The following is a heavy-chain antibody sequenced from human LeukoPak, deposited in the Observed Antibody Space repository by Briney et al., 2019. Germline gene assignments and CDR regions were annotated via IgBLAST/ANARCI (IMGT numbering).Heavy chain of an antibody. J-gene: IGHJ5*02. CDR3: ARVNTQGVPSP. CDR1: GGSISTSSY. CDR2: AYYSGTT. Sequence: ETLSLTCTVSGGSISTSSYWGWIRQPPGKGLEWIGSAYYSGTTFNNPSLKSRITISVDTSKNQFSLKLSSVTAADTAVYYCARVNTQGVPSPWGQGILVTVSS. V-gene: IGHV4-39*01. D-gene: IGHD3-16*01.